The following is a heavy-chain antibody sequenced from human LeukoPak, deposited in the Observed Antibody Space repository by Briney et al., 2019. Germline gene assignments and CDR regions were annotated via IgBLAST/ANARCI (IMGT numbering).Heavy chain of an antibody. V-gene: IGHV1-46*01. CDR2: INPSGGST. CDR1: GYTFTSYY. J-gene: IGHJ6*02. D-gene: IGHD3-9*01. Sequence: GASVTVSCKASGYTFTSYYMHWVRQAPGQGLEWMGIINPSGGSTSYAQKFQGRVTMTRDTSTSTVYMELSSLRSEDTAVYYCARDLEYYDILTAVDPYYGMDVWGQGTTVTVSS. CDR3: ARDLEYYDILTAVDPYYGMDV.